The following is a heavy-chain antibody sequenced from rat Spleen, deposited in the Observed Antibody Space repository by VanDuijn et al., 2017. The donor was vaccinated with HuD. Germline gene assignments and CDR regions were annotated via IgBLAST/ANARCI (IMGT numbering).Heavy chain of an antibody. J-gene: IGHJ2*01. CDR1: GFTFRNYD. CDR3: TRGGNYDFDY. CDR2: ISYDGRST. Sequence: EVQLVESGGGLVQPGRSLKLSCAASGFTFRNYDMAWVRQAPTKGLEWVASISYDGRSTYYRDSVQGRFTISRDNAKSTLYLQMNSLRSEDTATYYCTRGGNYDFDYWGQGVMVTVSS. V-gene: IGHV5-20*01. D-gene: IGHD1-10*01.